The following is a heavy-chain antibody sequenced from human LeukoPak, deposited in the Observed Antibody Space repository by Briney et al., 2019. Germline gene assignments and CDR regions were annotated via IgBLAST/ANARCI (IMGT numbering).Heavy chain of an antibody. J-gene: IGHJ4*02. V-gene: IGHV3-23*01. Sequence: GGSLRLSCAASGFTFSSYAMSWVRQAPGKGLEWVSAISGSGGSTYYADSVKGRFTISRDNSKNTLYLQMNSLRAEDTAVYYCATPGLGYCSSTSCYNRYWGQGTLVTVSS. CDR3: ATPGLGYCSSTSCYNRY. CDR2: ISGSGGST. D-gene: IGHD2-2*02. CDR1: GFTFSSYA.